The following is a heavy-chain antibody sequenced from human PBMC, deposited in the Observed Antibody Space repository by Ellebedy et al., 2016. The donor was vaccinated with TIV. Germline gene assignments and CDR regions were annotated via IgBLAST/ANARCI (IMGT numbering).Heavy chain of an antibody. V-gene: IGHV5-51*01. CDR2: IYPSDSDT. CDR1: GYSFTNYW. Sequence: PGGSLRLSCKASGYSFTNYWIGWVRQMPGKGLEWMGIIYPSDSDTRYSPSFQGQVTISADKSINTAYLQWSGLKASDTAMYYCARPLVLYGEGEVDYWGQGTLVTVSS. D-gene: IGHD4/OR15-4a*01. CDR3: ARPLVLYGEGEVDY. J-gene: IGHJ4*02.